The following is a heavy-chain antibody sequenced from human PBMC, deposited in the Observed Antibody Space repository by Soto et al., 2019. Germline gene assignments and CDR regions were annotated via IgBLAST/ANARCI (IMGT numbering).Heavy chain of an antibody. CDR2: IYYSGST. D-gene: IGHD2-15*01. CDR1: GGSISSSSYY. J-gene: IGHJ5*02. CDR3: ARQHCSGGSCYFNWFDP. Sequence: SETLSLTCTVSGGSISSSSYYWGWIRQPPGKGLEWIGSIYYSGSTYYNPSLKSRVTISVDTSKNQFSLKLSSVTAADTAVYYCARQHCSGGSCYFNWFDPWGQGILVT. V-gene: IGHV4-39*01.